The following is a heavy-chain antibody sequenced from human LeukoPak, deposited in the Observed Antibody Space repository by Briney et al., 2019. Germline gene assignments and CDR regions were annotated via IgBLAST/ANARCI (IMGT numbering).Heavy chain of an antibody. Sequence: SETLSLTCTVSGGSISSSSYYWGWIRQPPGKGLEWIGSIYYSGSTYYNPSLKSRVTISVDTSKNQFSLKLSSVTAADTAVYYCARDTGGYGCDILTNWFDPWGQGTLVTVSS. D-gene: IGHD3-9*01. CDR3: ARDTGGYGCDILTNWFDP. V-gene: IGHV4-39*07. J-gene: IGHJ5*02. CDR1: GGSISSSSYY. CDR2: IYYSGST.